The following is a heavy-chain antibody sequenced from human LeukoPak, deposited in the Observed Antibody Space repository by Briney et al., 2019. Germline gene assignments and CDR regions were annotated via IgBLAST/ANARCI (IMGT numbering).Heavy chain of an antibody. J-gene: IGHJ6*03. V-gene: IGHV3-21*01. CDR2: ISTVSTYK. CDR1: GFTFSDYS. Sequence: GGSLRLSCAASGFTFSDYSMTWGRQAPGKGLEWVSSISTVSTYKFYSDSVKGRFTISRDNAKNILYLQMSSLSAEDRAVYYCARDGRGFYMYYYMDVWGRGTPVTVSS. CDR3: ARDGRGFYMYYYMDV. D-gene: IGHD1-26*01.